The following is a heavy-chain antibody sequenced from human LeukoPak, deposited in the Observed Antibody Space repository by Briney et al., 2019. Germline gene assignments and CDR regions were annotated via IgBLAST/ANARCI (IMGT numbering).Heavy chain of an antibody. CDR3: ARSLLLRFLEWLFSDYGMDV. V-gene: IGHV1-69*13. CDR2: IIPIFGTA. D-gene: IGHD3-3*01. J-gene: IGHJ6*02. Sequence: RASVKVSCKASGGTFSSYAISWVRQAPGQGLEWMGGIIPIFGTANYAQKFQGRVTITADESTSTAYMELSSLRSEDTAVYYCARSLLLRFLEWLFSDYGMDVWGQGTTVTVSS. CDR1: GGTFSSYA.